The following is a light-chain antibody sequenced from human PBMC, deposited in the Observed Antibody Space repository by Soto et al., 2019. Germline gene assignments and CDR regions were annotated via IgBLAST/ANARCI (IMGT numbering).Light chain of an antibody. J-gene: IGKJ1*01. CDR3: QQYNNWPLWT. Sequence: EIVITQSPATLSVYKGERATLSCRASQSVSSNLAWYQQKPGQAPRLLIYGASTRATGIPARFSGSGSGTEFTLTISSLQSEDFAVYYCQQYNNWPLWTFGQGTKVDTK. CDR2: GAS. V-gene: IGKV3-15*01. CDR1: QSVSSN.